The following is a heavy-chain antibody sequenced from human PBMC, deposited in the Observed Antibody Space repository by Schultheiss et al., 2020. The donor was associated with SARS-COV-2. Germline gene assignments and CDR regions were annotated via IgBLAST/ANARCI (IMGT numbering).Heavy chain of an antibody. CDR2: ISGSGGST. J-gene: IGHJ3*02. CDR1: GFTFSSYA. Sequence: GGSLRLSCAASGFTFSSYAMSWVRQAPGKGLEWVSAISGSGGSTYYADSVKGRFTISRDNSKNTLYLQMNSLKTEDTAVYYCTGGQLKVEDAFDIWGQGTMVTVSS. V-gene: IGHV3-23*01. CDR3: TGGQLKVEDAFDI. D-gene: IGHD4-23*01.